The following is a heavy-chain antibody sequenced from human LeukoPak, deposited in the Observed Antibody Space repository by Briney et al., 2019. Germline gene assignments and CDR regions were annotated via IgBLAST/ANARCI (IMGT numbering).Heavy chain of an antibody. Sequence: GGSLRLSCAASGFTFSSFDMHWVRQATGKGLEWVSAIGTAGDTYYPGSVKGRFTISRENAKNSLHLQMNSLRAGDTAVYYCARSLGADYGDYGKSYEESNYYYYYGMDVWGQGTTVTVSS. CDR3: ARSLGADYGDYGKSYEESNYYYYYGMDV. CDR2: IGTAGDT. J-gene: IGHJ6*02. V-gene: IGHV3-13*01. CDR1: GFTFSSFD. D-gene: IGHD4-17*01.